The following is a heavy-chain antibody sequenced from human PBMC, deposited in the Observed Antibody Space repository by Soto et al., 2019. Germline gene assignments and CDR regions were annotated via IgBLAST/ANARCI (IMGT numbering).Heavy chain of an antibody. CDR3: ASGASRWYPYFFDS. J-gene: IGHJ4*02. D-gene: IGHD6-13*01. Sequence: QAQVVQSGAEVRKPGSSVKLSCKASEGTFNSYAIAWVRQAPGQGLEWMGGIIPYYNTLNYAQKFQDRVTITAADSTNTAYMELSSLRSDDTAVYFCASGASRWYPYFFDSWDQGALVTVAS. V-gene: IGHV1-69*01. CDR1: EGTFNSYA. CDR2: IIPYYNTL.